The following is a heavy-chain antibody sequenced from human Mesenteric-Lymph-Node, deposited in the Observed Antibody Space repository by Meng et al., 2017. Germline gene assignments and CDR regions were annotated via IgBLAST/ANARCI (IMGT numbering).Heavy chain of an antibody. Sequence: SVKVSCKASGGTFSSYAISRVRQAPGQGLEWMGGIIPIFGTANYAQKFQGRVTITADKSTSTAYMELSSLRSEDTAVYYCARNPVLRYFDWLPNYYYGMDVWGQGTTVTVSS. CDR1: GGTFSSYA. D-gene: IGHD3-9*01. CDR3: ARNPVLRYFDWLPNYYYGMDV. CDR2: IIPIFGTA. J-gene: IGHJ6*02. V-gene: IGHV1-69*06.